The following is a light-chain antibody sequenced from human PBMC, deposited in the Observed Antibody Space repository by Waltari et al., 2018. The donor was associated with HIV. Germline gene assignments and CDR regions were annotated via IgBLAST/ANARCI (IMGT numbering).Light chain of an antibody. Sequence: IQITPSSSSLAASAGDILPLTCQASPDIRNSLNWYQQKPGKAPKLLIYGASNLETGVPPRFSGGGSGTDFLLTITSLEPEDIATYYCQQYHDFPRTFGQGTKLDI. J-gene: IGKJ2*01. CDR3: QQYHDFPRT. CDR1: PDIRNS. CDR2: GAS. V-gene: IGKV1-33*01.